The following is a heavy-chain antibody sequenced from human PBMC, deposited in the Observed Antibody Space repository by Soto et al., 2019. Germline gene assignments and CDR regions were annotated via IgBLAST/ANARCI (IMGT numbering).Heavy chain of an antibody. V-gene: IGHV3-21*01. D-gene: IGHD2-2*01. CDR3: AREQGQSSSWYSVVVSASIYPHCIHV. CDR2: ISSSSSYI. CDR1: GFTFSSYS. Sequence: RGSLRLSYAASGFTFSSYSMTWVRQAPGKGLEWISSISSSSSYIYYADSVKGRFTISRDNAKNSLYLHIHILRAEDTVMYYRAREQGQSSSWYSVVVSASIYPHCIHV. J-gene: IGHJ6*01.